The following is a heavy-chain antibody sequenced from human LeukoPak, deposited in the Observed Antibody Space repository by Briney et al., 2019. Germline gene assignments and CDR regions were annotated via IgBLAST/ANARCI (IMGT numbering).Heavy chain of an antibody. J-gene: IGHJ4*02. D-gene: IGHD2-21*02. CDR2: IYPGDSDT. CDR3: ARTYCGGDCYYTYFDY. V-gene: IGHV5-51*01. CDR1: GXSFTTYC. Sequence: PGESLKISFKGSGXSFTTYCIGWVRQMPGKGLEWMGIIYPGDSDTRYSPSLQGQVTISADKSISTAYLQWSSLKASDTAMYYCARTYCGGDCYYTYFDYWGQGTLVTVSS.